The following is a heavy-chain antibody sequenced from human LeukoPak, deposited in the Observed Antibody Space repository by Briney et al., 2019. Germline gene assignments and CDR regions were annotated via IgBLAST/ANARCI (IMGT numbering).Heavy chain of an antibody. J-gene: IGHJ5*02. V-gene: IGHV1-3*01. CDR2: INAGNGNT. CDR3: ASNPRYCSSTSCYHNWFDP. CDR1: GYTFTSYA. D-gene: IGHD2-2*01. Sequence: ASVKISCKASGYTFTSYAMHWVRQAPGQRLEWMGWINAGNGNTKYSQKFQGRVTITRDTSASTAYMELSSLRSEDTAVYYCASNPRYCSSTSCYHNWFDPWGQGTLVTVSS.